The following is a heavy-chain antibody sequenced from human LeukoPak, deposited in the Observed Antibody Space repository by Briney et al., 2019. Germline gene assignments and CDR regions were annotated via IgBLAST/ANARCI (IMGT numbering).Heavy chain of an antibody. CDR3: ARGVYIAAALYGY. CDR2: IHYSGTT. Sequence: SETLSLTCTVSGGSISSYYWSWIRQPPGKGLEWIGYIHYSGTTNYNPSLKSRVTISVDTSENQFSLKLSSVTAADTAVYYCARGVYIAAALYGYWGQGTLVTVSS. V-gene: IGHV4-59*01. CDR1: GGSISSYY. J-gene: IGHJ4*02. D-gene: IGHD6-13*01.